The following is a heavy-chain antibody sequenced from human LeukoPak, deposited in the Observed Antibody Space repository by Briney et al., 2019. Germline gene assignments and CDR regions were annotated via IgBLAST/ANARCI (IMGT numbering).Heavy chain of an antibody. D-gene: IGHD4-17*01. V-gene: IGHV4-34*01. CDR3: ARFFHDYGAVNWFDP. CDR1: GGSFSGYY. CDR2: INHSGST. Sequence: SETLSLTCAVYGGSFSGYYWSWIRQPPGKGLEWIGEINHSGSTNYNPSLKSRVTISADTSKNQFSLKLSSVTAADTAVYYCARFFHDYGAVNWFDPWGQGTLVTVSS. J-gene: IGHJ5*02.